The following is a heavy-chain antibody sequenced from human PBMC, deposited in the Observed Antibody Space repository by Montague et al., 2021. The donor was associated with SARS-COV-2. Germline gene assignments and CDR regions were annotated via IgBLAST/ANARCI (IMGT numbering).Heavy chain of an antibody. D-gene: IGHD2-2*01. V-gene: IGHV4-34*01. Sequence: SETLSLTCAVYGGSFSGYYWSWIRQPPGKGLEWIGEINHSGSTNXNPSLKSRVTISVDTSKKQFSLKLSSVTAADTAVYYCARGDIVVVPAALGIAFYYYYYMDVWGKGTTVTVSS. CDR2: INHSGST. J-gene: IGHJ6*03. CDR3: ARGDIVVVPAALGIAFYYYYYMDV. CDR1: GGSFSGYY.